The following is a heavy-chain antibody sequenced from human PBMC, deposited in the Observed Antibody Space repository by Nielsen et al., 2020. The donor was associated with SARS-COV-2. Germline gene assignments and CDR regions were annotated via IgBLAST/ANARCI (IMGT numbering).Heavy chain of an antibody. D-gene: IGHD2-8*01. Sequence: SETLSLTCAVYGGSFSGYYWSWISKPPGKGLEWIGEINHSGSTNYNPSLTSRVTISVDTSKNQFSLKLTSVTAADTAVYYCAALGYCSNGLCYGDFDYWGQGILVTVSS. CDR2: INHSGST. CDR1: GGSFSGYY. V-gene: IGHV4-34*01. CDR3: AALGYCSNGLCYGDFDY. J-gene: IGHJ4*02.